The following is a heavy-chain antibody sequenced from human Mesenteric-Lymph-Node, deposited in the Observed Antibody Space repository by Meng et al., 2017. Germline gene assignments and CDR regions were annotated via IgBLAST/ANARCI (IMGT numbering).Heavy chain of an antibody. D-gene: IGHD6-13*01. CDR3: ARERQQLGYWYFDL. CDR2: INAGNGNT. V-gene: IGHV1-3*01. CDR1: GYTFTSYA. J-gene: IGHJ2*01. Sequence: ASVKVSCKASGYTFTSYAMHWVRQAPGQRLEWMGWINAGNGNTKYSQKFQGRVTITRDTSASTAYMELSSLRSDDTAVYYCARERQQLGYWYFDLWGRGTLVTVSS.